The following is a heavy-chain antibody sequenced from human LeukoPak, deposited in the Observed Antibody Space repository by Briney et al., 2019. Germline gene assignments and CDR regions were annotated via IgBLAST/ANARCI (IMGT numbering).Heavy chain of an antibody. CDR3: ARGPSEWDYGDYNY. V-gene: IGHV3-74*01. CDR1: GFTFNTYW. D-gene: IGHD4-17*01. CDR2: IKSDGSFT. J-gene: IGHJ4*02. Sequence: PGGSLRLSCAASGFTFNTYWMHWVRQAPGKGLVWVSHIKSDGSFTSYADSVKGRFTISRDNAKNTLYLQMNGLRAEDTAVYYCARGPSEWDYGDYNYWGQGTLVTVSS.